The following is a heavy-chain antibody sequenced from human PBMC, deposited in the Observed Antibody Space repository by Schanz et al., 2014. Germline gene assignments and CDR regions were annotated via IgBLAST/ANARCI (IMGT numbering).Heavy chain of an antibody. CDR3: TRLRRADPNGFDV. J-gene: IGHJ6*02. CDR2: IIPSLGLA. D-gene: IGHD6-19*01. Sequence: QVQLVQSGAEVKKPGSSVKVSCKASGYTFTSHGISWVRQAPGQGLEWMGRIIPSLGLAKYEQKFQDKVTITADKSTFTAYMDVSSLGTEDTAVYYCTRLRRADPNGFDVWGQGTTVTVSS. V-gene: IGHV1-69*02. CDR1: GYTFTSHG.